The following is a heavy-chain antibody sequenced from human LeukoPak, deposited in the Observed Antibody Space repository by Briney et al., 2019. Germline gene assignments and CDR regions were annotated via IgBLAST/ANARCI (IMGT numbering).Heavy chain of an antibody. CDR2: INPNSGGT. Sequence: ASVKVSCKASGYTFTDYYIHWVRQAPGEGLEWTGWINPNSGGTNYAQKFQGRVTMTRDTSISTAYMELSRLRSDDTAVHYCARALSYCSSTSCLQSNYYYYGMDVWGQGTTVTVSS. D-gene: IGHD2-2*01. V-gene: IGHV1-2*02. CDR1: GYTFTDYY. CDR3: ARALSYCSSTSCLQSNYYYYGMDV. J-gene: IGHJ6*02.